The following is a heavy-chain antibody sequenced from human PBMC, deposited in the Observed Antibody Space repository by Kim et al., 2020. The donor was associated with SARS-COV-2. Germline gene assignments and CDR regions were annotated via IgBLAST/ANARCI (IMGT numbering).Heavy chain of an antibody. CDR3: ARGHRLYYYDSSGYYP. V-gene: IGHV4-34*13. D-gene: IGHD3-22*01. J-gene: IGHJ5*02. Sequence: SLKSRITISVDTPKNQFSLKLSSVTAADTAVYYCARGHRLYYYDSSGYYPWGQGTLVTVSS.